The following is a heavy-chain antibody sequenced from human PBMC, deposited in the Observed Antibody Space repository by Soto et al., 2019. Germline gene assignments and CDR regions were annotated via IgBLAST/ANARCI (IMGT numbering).Heavy chain of an antibody. D-gene: IGHD3-22*01. CDR1: GFTFSSYG. CDR2: IWYDGSNK. V-gene: IGHV3-33*01. Sequence: QVQLVESGGGVVQPGRSLRLSCAASGFTFSSYGMHWVRQAPGKGLEWVAVIWYDGSNKYYADSVKGRFTISRDNSKNXLXXQMNSLRAEDTAVYYCARDGRPYYYDSSGYSSIDPWGQGTLVTVSS. J-gene: IGHJ5*02. CDR3: ARDGRPYYYDSSGYSSIDP.